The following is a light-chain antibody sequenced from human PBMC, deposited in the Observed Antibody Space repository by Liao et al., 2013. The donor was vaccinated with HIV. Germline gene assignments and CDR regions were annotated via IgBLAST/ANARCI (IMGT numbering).Light chain of an antibody. CDR3: HAWDSNFVV. J-gene: IGLJ2*01. Sequence: SYELTQPPSVSVSPGQTASITCSGDKLGDKYACWYQQKPGQSPVLVIYQDNKRPSGTPERFSGSNSGNTATLTIRGTQAMDEADYYCHAWDSNFVVFGGGTKLTVL. CDR1: KLGDKY. V-gene: IGLV3-1*01. CDR2: QDN.